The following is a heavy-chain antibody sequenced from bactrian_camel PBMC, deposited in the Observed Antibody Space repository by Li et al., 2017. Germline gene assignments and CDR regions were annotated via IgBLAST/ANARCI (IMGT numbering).Heavy chain of an antibody. V-gene: IGHV3-3*01. Sequence: HVQLVESGGGSVQAGGSLSLSCAVSGYKISSSCMGWFRQAPGKERELVASIYAGNQGTVYVDSVKGRFLITRDNAKNTVDLQMNSLRPEDTAKYYCAADYRLDCMDEHPMRAANVWGQGTQVTVS. CDR1: GYKISSSC. J-gene: IGHJ4*01. CDR2: IYAGNQGT. CDR3: AADYRLDCMDEHPMRAANV. D-gene: IGHD1*01.